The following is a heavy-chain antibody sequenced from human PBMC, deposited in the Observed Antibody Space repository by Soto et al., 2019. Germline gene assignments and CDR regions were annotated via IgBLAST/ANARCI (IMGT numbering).Heavy chain of an antibody. D-gene: IGHD3-22*01. CDR2: FDPEDGET. Sequence: ASVKVSCKVSGYTLTELSMHWVGQAPGKGLEWMGGFDPEDGETIYAQKFQGGVTMTEDTSTDTAYMELSSLRSEDTAVYYCATERPYYYDSSGYYYKARFEYWGQGTMVTVSS. CDR1: GYTLTELS. V-gene: IGHV1-24*01. CDR3: ATERPYYYDSSGYYYKARFEY. J-gene: IGHJ4*02.